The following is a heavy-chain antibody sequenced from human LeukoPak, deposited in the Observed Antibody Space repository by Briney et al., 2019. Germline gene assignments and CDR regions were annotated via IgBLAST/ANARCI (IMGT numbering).Heavy chain of an antibody. CDR1: GGSISNYY. Sequence: SETLSLTCTVSGGSISNYYWSWIRQPPGKGLEWIGYIYYGGTTDYNPSLKSRVTIPVDTSKNQFSLTVSSVTAADTAVYYCASGYQIVYWGQGTLVSVSS. V-gene: IGHV4-59*01. CDR3: ASGYQIVY. D-gene: IGHD2/OR15-2a*01. J-gene: IGHJ4*02. CDR2: IYYGGTT.